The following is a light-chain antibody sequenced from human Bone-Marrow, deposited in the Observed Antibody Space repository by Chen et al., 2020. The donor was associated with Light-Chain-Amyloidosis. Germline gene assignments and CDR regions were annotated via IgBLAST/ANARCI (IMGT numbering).Light chain of an antibody. Sequence: QSALTQPASVSGSPGQSITISCTGTSSDVESYNLVSWYQQHPGKVPNLMIYDESKRPSGVSYRFSGSKSGNTASLTISGLKAEDEADYYCSSYAGGTTFVIFGGGTKLTVL. CDR1: SSDVESYNL. CDR2: DES. CDR3: SSYAGGTTFVI. V-gene: IGLV2-23*02. J-gene: IGLJ2*01.